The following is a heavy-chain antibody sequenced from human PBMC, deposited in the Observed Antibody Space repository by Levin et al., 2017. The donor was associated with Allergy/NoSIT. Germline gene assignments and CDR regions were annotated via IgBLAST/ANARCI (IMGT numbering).Heavy chain of an antibody. CDR1: GFTFNTYS. J-gene: IGHJ6*04. D-gene: IGHD3-9*01. CDR3: ARDRGGYYDFLTGPQKMDV. CDR2: ISDSSSTI. Sequence: SGGSLRLSCVASGFTFNTYSINWVRQAPGKGLEWVSYISDSSSTIYYADSVKGRFTISRDNAKNSLYLQMNSLRAEDTAVYYCARDRGGYYDFLTGPQKMDVWGKGTTVTVSS. V-gene: IGHV3-48*01.